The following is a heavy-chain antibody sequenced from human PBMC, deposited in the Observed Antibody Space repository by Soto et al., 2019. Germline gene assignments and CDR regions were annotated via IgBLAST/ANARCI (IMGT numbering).Heavy chain of an antibody. V-gene: IGHV1-69*01. Sequence: QVQLVQSGAEVKKPGSSVKVSCKASGGTFSSYAISWVRQAPGQGLEWMGGIIPIFGTANYAQTFQGRVTITADESTSTAYMELSSLRSEDTAVYYCARGANYYDSSGYPTNWFDPWGQGTLVTVSS. D-gene: IGHD3-22*01. CDR2: IIPIFGTA. J-gene: IGHJ5*02. CDR1: GGTFSSYA. CDR3: ARGANYYDSSGYPTNWFDP.